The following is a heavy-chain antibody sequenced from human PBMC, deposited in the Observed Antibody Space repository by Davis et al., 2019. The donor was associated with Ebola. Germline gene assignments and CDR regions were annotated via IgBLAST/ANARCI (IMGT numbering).Heavy chain of an antibody. CDR1: GGTFRTYA. D-gene: IGHD3-22*01. Sequence: SVKVSCKASGGTFRTYAISWVRQAPGQGLEWMGGIIPIFGAGNYAQKFQGRVTITADESTRTTYMELSSLRSEDTAVYYCAGSHPYFDSSGYYYDSHKYYYYYGMDVWGKGTTVTVS. J-gene: IGHJ6*04. V-gene: IGHV1-69*13. CDR2: IIPIFGAG. CDR3: AGSHPYFDSSGYYYDSHKYYYYYGMDV.